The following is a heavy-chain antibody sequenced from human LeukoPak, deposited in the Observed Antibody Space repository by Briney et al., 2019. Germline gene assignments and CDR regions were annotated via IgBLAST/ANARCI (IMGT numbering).Heavy chain of an antibody. V-gene: IGHV4-59*01. CDR2: IYYSGSI. CDR1: GASISSYY. J-gene: IGHJ4*02. D-gene: IGHD3-22*01. CDR3: ARENPSGYYNRPIDY. Sequence: SEALSLTCTVSGASISSYYWSWIRQPPGKGLEWIGDIYYSGSIKYNPSLKSRVTMSVDTSKNQFSLKLSSVTAADTAIYYCARENPSGYYNRPIDYWGQGTLVTVSS.